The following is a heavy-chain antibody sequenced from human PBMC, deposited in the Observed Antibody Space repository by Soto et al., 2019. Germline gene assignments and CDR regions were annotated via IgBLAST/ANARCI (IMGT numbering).Heavy chain of an antibody. Sequence: QVQLVQSGAEVKKPGASVKVSCKASGNTFTSYDINWVRQATGHGLEWMGWINPNSGNIGYAQKFKGRVNMTRDTAIRTAYMEVSRLRSDDTAVYYCARGRASGSYYLLDYWGQGTLVTVSS. CDR2: INPNSGNI. J-gene: IGHJ4*02. D-gene: IGHD3-10*01. CDR3: ARGRASGSYYLLDY. CDR1: GNTFTSYD. V-gene: IGHV1-8*01.